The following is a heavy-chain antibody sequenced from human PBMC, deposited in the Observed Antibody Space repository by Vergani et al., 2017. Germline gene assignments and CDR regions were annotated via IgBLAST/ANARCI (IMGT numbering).Heavy chain of an antibody. CDR3: TRGGSYLANVYYGMDV. CDR2: IRSEANSYAT. D-gene: IGHD1-26*01. J-gene: IGHJ6*02. V-gene: IGHV3-73*01. Sequence: EVQLVESGGGLVQPGGSLKLSCAASGFTFSGSAMHWVRQASGKGLEWVGRIRSEANSYATAYAASVKGRFTISRDDSKNTAYLQMNSLKTEDTAVYYCTRGGSYLANVYYGMDVWGQGTTVTVSS. CDR1: GFTFSGSA.